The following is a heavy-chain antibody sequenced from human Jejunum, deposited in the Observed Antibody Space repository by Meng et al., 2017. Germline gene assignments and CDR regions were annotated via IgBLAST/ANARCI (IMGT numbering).Heavy chain of an antibody. CDR2: IGPKSGGT. J-gene: IGHJ4*02. V-gene: IGHV1-2*02. D-gene: IGHD1-14*01. CDR1: GNTFTGAF. Sequence: ASVKVSCKASGNTFTGAFIHWVRQAPGQGLEWMGWIGPKSGGTNYAQKFRGRVTMTRDTSISTAYMELNTLRSDDTAIYYCATAQEWPITLQHWGQGTLVTVSS. CDR3: ATAQEWPITLQH.